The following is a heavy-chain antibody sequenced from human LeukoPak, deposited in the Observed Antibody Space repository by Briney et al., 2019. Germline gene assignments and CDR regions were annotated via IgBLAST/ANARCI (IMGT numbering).Heavy chain of an antibody. J-gene: IGHJ6*03. CDR3: ARAMAERRTYYMDV. V-gene: IGHV3-20*04. Sequence: GGSLRLSCAASGFTPADYGMSWVRQAPGKGLECVSGSNWNGGSTGYADSVKGRFTISRDNAKNSLYLQMNSLRAEDTVLYYCARAMAERRTYYMDVWGKGTTVTVSS. CDR1: GFTPADYG. D-gene: IGHD3-10*01. CDR2: SNWNGGST.